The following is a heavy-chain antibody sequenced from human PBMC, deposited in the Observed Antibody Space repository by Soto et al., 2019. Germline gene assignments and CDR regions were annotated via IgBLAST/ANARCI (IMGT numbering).Heavy chain of an antibody. CDR1: GFIFSGYA. J-gene: IGHJ4*02. V-gene: IGHV3-30-3*01. CDR2: ISYDGNTQ. Sequence: QVHLVESGGGVVQPGGSLRLSCAASGFIFSGYAMHWVRQAPGKGLEWVAVISYDGNTQYYADSVKGRFTVSRDNSNNFLYVEMNNLRDEDTAMYYCAKETNAYEINFWGQGTLVTVSP. D-gene: IGHD3-9*01. CDR3: AKETNAYEINF.